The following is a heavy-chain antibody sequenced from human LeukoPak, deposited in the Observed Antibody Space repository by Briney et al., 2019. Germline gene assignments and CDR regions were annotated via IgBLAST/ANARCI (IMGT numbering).Heavy chain of an antibody. J-gene: IGHJ6*03. D-gene: IGHD5-12*01. CDR3: ARVYSGYDSHYYYYMDV. V-gene: IGHV1-2*02. CDR1: GYTFTGYY. CDR2: INPNSGGT. Sequence: ASVKVSCKASGYTFTGYYMHWVRQAPGQGLEWMGWINPNSGGTNYAQKFQGRVTMTRDTSISTAYMELSRLRSDDTAVYYCARVYSGYDSHYYYYMDVWGKGTTVIISS.